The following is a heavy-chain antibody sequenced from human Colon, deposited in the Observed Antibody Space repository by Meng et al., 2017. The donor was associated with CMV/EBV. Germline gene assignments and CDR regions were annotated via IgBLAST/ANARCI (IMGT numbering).Heavy chain of an antibody. CDR1: SYTFTDYY. D-gene: IGHD3-3*01. V-gene: IGHV1-2*02. Sequence: CEDSSYTFTDYYIHWVRQAPGQGLEWMGWINPNSGGTNYAQKFEGRVTMTRDTSISTAYMEMRRLTSDDTAVYYCARDWLGFKVWFGPWGQGTLVTVSS. CDR3: ARDWLGFKVWFGP. J-gene: IGHJ5*02. CDR2: INPNSGGT.